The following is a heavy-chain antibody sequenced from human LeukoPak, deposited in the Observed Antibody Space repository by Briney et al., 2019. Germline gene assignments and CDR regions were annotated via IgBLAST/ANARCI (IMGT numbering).Heavy chain of an antibody. CDR1: GYTFTDYH. Sequence: ATVKISCKASGYTFTDYHMHWVQQAPGKGLDWMGRVYPKNGETVYADKFQGRVTMTADTSTDTAYMELSGLRSEDTAVYYCATLRGVGATGYWGQGTLVTVSS. D-gene: IGHD1-26*01. CDR2: VYPKNGET. CDR3: ATLRGVGATGY. J-gene: IGHJ4*02. V-gene: IGHV1-69-2*01.